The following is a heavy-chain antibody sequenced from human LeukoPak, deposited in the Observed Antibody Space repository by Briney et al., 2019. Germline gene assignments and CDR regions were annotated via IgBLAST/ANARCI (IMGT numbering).Heavy chain of an antibody. Sequence: GSSVKVSCKASGGTFSSYAISWVRQAPGQGLEWMGGIIPIFGTANYAQKFQGRVTITTDESTSTAYMELSSLRSEDTAVYYCARGDTVTTSEKLFDYWGQGTLVTVSS. CDR1: GGTFSSYA. J-gene: IGHJ4*02. CDR2: IIPIFGTA. CDR3: ARGDTVTTSEKLFDY. D-gene: IGHD4-11*01. V-gene: IGHV1-69*05.